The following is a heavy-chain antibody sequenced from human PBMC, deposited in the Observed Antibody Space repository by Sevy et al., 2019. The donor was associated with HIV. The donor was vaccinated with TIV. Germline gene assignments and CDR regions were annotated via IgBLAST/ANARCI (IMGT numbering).Heavy chain of an antibody. Sequence: GGSLRLSCAASGFTFSSYSMNRVRQAPGKGLEWVSSISSNSKYLYYADSVKGRFTVSRDNARSSLFLQLSDLRAGDTAVYYCARETGAAYYSDTSGFDYWGQGTLVTVSS. J-gene: IGHJ4*02. CDR3: ARETGAAYYSDTSGFDY. CDR1: GFTFSSYS. D-gene: IGHD3-22*01. V-gene: IGHV3-21*06. CDR2: ISSNSKYL.